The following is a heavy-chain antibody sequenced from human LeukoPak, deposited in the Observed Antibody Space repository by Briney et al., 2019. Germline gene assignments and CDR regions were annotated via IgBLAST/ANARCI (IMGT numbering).Heavy chain of an antibody. CDR3: ARHDYDFWSGYYSRGRNCFDP. D-gene: IGHD3-3*01. Sequence: SETLSLTCTVSGGSISSSSYYWGWIRQPPGKGLEWIGSIYYSGSTYYNPSLKSRVTISVDTSKNQFSLKLSSVTAADTALYYCARHDYDFWSGYYSRGRNCFDPWGQGTLVTVSS. CDR2: IYYSGST. V-gene: IGHV4-39*01. J-gene: IGHJ5*02. CDR1: GGSISSSSYY.